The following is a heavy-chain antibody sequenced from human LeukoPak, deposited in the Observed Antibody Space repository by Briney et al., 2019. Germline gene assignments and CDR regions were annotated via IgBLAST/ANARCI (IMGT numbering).Heavy chain of an antibody. J-gene: IGHJ3*02. CDR1: GFTFSSYA. V-gene: IGHV3-23*01. D-gene: IGHD1-26*01. CDR3: AKDYRKSGSYPVALDI. Sequence: GGSLRLSCAASGFTFSSYAMSWVRQAPGKGLEWVSAISGSGGSTYYADSVKGRFTISRDNSKNTLYLQMNSLRAEDTAVYYCAKDYRKSGSYPVALDIWGQGTMVTVSS. CDR2: ISGSGGST.